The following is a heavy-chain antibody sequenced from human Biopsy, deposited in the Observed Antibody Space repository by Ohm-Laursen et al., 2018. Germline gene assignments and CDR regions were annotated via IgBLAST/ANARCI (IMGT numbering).Heavy chain of an antibody. D-gene: IGHD6-13*01. J-gene: IGHJ6*02. CDR1: GGSFNGYF. CDR2: ITQSGST. Sequence: SETLSLTCAVYGGSFNGYFWSWIRQPPGKGLEWIGDITQSGSTNYRPSLKSQFPISVDTAKKQFSLSLRSVTAADTAVYYCARVPLPGIGAAYQGRFLYGMDVWGQGTTVSVSS. V-gene: IGHV4-34*01. CDR3: ARVPLPGIGAAYQGRFLYGMDV.